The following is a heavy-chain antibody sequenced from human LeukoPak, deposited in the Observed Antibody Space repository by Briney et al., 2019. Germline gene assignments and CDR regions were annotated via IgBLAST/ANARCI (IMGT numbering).Heavy chain of an antibody. J-gene: IGHJ6*03. CDR2: VYHSGST. CDR3: ARPYYYFIDV. V-gene: IGHV4-4*02. CDR1: GGSISSSYW. Sequence: SETLSLTCAVSGGSISSSYWWSWVRQPPGKGLEWIGEVYHSGSTNYNPSLKSRVTISVDKSENQFSLKLTSVTAADTAVYYCARPYYYFIDVWGRGTTVTVSS.